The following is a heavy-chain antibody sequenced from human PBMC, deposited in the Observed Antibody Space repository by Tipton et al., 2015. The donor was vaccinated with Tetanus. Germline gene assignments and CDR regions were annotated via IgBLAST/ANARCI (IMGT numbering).Heavy chain of an antibody. D-gene: IGHD3-22*01. CDR2: IDPNSGGT. CDR3: ARDRGDYIYYGMDV. V-gene: IGHV1-2*02. Sequence: QVQLVQSGAEVKKPGASVKVSCKASGYTFTGYYMYWVRQAPGQGLEWMGWIDPNSGGTVYAQKFQGRVTMTRDTSISTAYMELRSLRSDDTAVYYCARDRGDYIYYGMDVWGPGTTVTVS. J-gene: IGHJ6*02. CDR1: GYTFTGYY.